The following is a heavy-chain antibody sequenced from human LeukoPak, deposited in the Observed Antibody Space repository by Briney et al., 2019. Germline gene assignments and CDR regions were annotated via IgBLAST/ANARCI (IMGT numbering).Heavy chain of an antibody. D-gene: IGHD2-15*01. Sequence: SVKVSCKASGGTFSSYAISWVRQAPGQGLEWMGGIIPIFGTANYAQKLQGRVTITADESTSTAYMELSSLRSEDTAVYYCARGVLGYCSGGSCYAWFDPWGQGTLVTVSS. CDR2: IIPIFGTA. V-gene: IGHV1-69*13. CDR1: GGTFSSYA. J-gene: IGHJ5*02. CDR3: ARGVLGYCSGGSCYAWFDP.